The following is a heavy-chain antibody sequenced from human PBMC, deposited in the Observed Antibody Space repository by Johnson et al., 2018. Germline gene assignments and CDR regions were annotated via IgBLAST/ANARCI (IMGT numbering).Heavy chain of an antibody. D-gene: IGHD4-23*01. CDR3: ARAMTTEVTPEFFQY. V-gene: IGHV4-39*07. Sequence: QVQLVESGPGLVKPSETLSLTCTVSGGSFSSSNYYWGWIRQPPGKGLEWIGSIYYSGSTYYNPSLKSRVTISVDTSKNQFSLKVSAVTAADTAVYYCARAMTTEVTPEFFQYWGQGALVTVSS. J-gene: IGHJ1*01. CDR1: GGSFSSSNYY. CDR2: IYYSGST.